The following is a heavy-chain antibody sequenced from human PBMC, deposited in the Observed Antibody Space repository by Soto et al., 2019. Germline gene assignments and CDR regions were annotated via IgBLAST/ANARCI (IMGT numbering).Heavy chain of an antibody. Sequence: PGGSLRLSCAASGFTFSDHYMDWVRQAPGKGLEWVGRTRNKANSYTTEYAASVKGRFTISRDDSKNSLYLQMNSLKTEDTAVYYCAREVFGIAARPAYYYYGMDVWGQGTTVTVSS. J-gene: IGHJ6*02. CDR2: TRNKANSYTT. V-gene: IGHV3-72*01. D-gene: IGHD6-6*01. CDR3: AREVFGIAARPAYYYYGMDV. CDR1: GFTFSDHY.